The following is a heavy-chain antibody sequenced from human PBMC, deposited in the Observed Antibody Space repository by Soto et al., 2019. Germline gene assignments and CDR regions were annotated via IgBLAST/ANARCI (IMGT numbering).Heavy chain of an antibody. V-gene: IGHV2-5*02. CDR1: GFSFSTSGVG. CDR3: AHLEDGGYTLATCDV. Sequence: QITLKESGPTLVKPTQTLTLTCTFSGFSFSTSGVGVGWIRQPPGKALEWLALLYWDDDKRYSPSLKSRLTITKGTYKNQVVLTMTNMDPMDTATYYCAHLEDGGYTLATCDVWGPGTMVTVSS. D-gene: IGHD4-17*01. J-gene: IGHJ3*01. CDR2: LYWDDDK.